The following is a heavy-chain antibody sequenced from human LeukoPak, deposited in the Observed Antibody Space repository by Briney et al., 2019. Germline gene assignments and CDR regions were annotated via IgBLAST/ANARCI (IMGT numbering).Heavy chain of an antibody. Sequence: GGSLRLSCAASGFTFSSYSMDWVRQAPGKGLEWVSFISSSSSYIYYADSVKGRFTISRDNAKNSLYLQMNSLRAEDTAVYYCAGTYYYYNGMDVWGKGTTVTVSS. CDR3: AGTYYYYNGMDV. CDR2: ISSSSSYI. V-gene: IGHV3-21*01. J-gene: IGHJ6*04. CDR1: GFTFSSYS.